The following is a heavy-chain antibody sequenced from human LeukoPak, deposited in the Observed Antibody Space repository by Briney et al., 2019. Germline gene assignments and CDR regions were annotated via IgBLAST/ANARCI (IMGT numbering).Heavy chain of an antibody. CDR2: IDWDDDK. J-gene: IGHJ4*02. V-gene: IGHV2-70*04. D-gene: IGHD1-14*01. CDR1: GFSLSTSGTR. Sequence: SGPTLVNPTQTLTLTCTFSGFSLSTSGTRVSWIRQPPGKALEWLARIDWDDDKFYSTSLKTRLTISKDTSKNQVVLTMTNMDPVDTATYYCARGSGGFRFDYWGQGILVTVSS. CDR3: ARGSGGFRFDY.